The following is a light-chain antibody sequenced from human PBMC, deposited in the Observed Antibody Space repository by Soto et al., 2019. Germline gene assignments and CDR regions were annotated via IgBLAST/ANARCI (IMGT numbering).Light chain of an antibody. CDR2: DVS. V-gene: IGLV2-14*03. CDR3: SSHTSRSTLV. CDR1: SSDVGGYNY. Sequence: QSVLTQPASVSGSPGQSITISCTGTSSDVGGYNYVSWYQHHPGKAPKLMIYDVSNRPSGVSNRFSGSKSGNTASLTISGLQAGDEADYYCSSHTSRSTLVFGTGTKLTVL. J-gene: IGLJ1*01.